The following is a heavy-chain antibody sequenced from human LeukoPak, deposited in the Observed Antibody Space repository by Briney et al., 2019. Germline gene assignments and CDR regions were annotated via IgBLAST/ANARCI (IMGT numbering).Heavy chain of an antibody. CDR1: GYTFTSYG. D-gene: IGHD1-26*01. V-gene: IGHV1-3*01. CDR3: ARRELAGSTAYFDY. J-gene: IGHJ4*02. Sequence: ASVKVSCKASGYTFTSYGISWVRQAPGQRLEWMGWINAGNGNTKYSQKFQGRVTITRDTSASTAYMELSSLRSEDTAVYYCARRELAGSTAYFDYWGQGTLVTVSS. CDR2: INAGNGNT.